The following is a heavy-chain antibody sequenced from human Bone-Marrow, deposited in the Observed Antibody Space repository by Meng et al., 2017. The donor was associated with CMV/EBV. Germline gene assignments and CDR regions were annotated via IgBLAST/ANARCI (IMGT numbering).Heavy chain of an antibody. CDR3: ARVLRANAPDY. CDR1: GFTFSSYS. Sequence: GESLKISCAASGFTFSSYSMNWVRQAPGKGLEWVSSISSSSSTIYYADSVKGRFTISRDNAKNSLYLQMNSLRAEDTAVYYCARVLRANAPDYWGQGTLVTVSS. V-gene: IGHV3-48*04. J-gene: IGHJ4*02. D-gene: IGHD4/OR15-4a*01. CDR2: ISSSSSTI.